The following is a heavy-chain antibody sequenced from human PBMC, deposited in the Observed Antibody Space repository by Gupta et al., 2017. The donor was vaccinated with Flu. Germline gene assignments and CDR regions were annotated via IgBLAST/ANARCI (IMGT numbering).Heavy chain of an antibody. CDR2: IWSDGNHQ. J-gene: IGHJ3*02. V-gene: IGHV3-33*01. Sequence: TFSAYGMHWVRQAPGKGLEWVAVIWSDGNHQFYADSVQGRFTLSRDNSKSTLSLQMISLRAEDTAVYYCVRERGPFDAFDIWGQGTMVTVSS. CDR1: TFSAYG. CDR3: VRERGPFDAFDI. D-gene: IGHD3-10*01.